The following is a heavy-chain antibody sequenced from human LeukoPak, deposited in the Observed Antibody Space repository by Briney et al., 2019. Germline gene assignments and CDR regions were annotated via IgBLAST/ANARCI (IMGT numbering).Heavy chain of an antibody. CDR2: INPSGDST. D-gene: IGHD3-16*01. V-gene: IGHV1-46*01. J-gene: IGHJ4*02. Sequence: ASVKVSCTAFGYTFTNSYVHWVRQAPGQGLEWMGVINPSGDSTTYAQNFQGRVTMTRDTSTSTVYMELRSLRSEDTAVYHCAKLATSDTGETYWGQGTLVTVSS. CDR3: AKLATSDTGETY. CDR1: GYTFTNSY.